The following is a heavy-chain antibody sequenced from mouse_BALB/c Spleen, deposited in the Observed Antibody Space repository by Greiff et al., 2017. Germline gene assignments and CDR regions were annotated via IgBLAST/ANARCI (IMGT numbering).Heavy chain of an antibody. Sequence: VQLQQSGAELVRPGTSVKVSCKASGYAFTNYLIEWVKQRPGQGLEWIGVINPGSGGTNYNEKFKGKATLTADKSSSTAYMQLSSLTSDDSAVYFCARRGIHYYFDYWGQGTTLTVSS. CDR3: ARRGIHYYFDY. CDR1: GYAFTNYL. J-gene: IGHJ2*01. D-gene: IGHD1-2*01. V-gene: IGHV1-54*01. CDR2: INPGSGGT.